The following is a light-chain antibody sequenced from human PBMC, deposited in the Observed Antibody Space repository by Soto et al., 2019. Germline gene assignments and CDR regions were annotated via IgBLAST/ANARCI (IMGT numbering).Light chain of an antibody. CDR2: AAS. J-gene: IGKJ1*01. CDR1: QSIISY. CDR3: QQSYSTLWT. V-gene: IGKV1-39*01. Sequence: DIQMTQSPSSLSASVGDRVTITCRASQSIISYLNWYQQKPGKAPKLLISAASSLQSGVTSRFSGSGSGTDFTLTISSLQPEDFATYYFQQSYSTLWTFGQGTKVEIK.